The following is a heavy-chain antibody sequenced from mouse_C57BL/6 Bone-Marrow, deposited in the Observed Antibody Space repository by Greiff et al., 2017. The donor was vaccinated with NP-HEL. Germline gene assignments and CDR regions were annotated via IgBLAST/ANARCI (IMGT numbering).Heavy chain of an antibody. CDR3: ARYRYGNYGGALFDY. CDR2: IRNKANGYTT. J-gene: IGHJ2*01. Sequence: EVKLVESGGGLVQPGGSLSLSCAASGFTFTDYYMSWVRQPPGKALEWLGFIRNKANGYTTEYSASVKGRFTISRDNSQSILYLQMHALRAEDSATYYYARYRYGNYGGALFDYWGQGTTLTVSS. D-gene: IGHD2-1*01. V-gene: IGHV7-3*01. CDR1: GFTFTDYY.